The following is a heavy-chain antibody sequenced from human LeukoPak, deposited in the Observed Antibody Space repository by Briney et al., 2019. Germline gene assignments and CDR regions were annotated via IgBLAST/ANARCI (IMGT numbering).Heavy chain of an antibody. Sequence: GGSLRLSCAASGFTVSDNYMTWVRQAPGKGLEWVSSIYSAGATHYADSVKGRFTISRDNSKNTLYLQMNSLRAEDTAVYYCAKRGPIYSSSPGNYFDYWGQGTLVTVSS. D-gene: IGHD6-6*01. V-gene: IGHV3-53*01. CDR1: GFTVSDNY. CDR3: AKRGPIYSSSPGNYFDY. J-gene: IGHJ4*02. CDR2: IYSAGAT.